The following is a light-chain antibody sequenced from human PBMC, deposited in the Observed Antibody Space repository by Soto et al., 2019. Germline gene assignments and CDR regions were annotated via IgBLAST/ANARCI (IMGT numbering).Light chain of an antibody. Sequence: EIVLTQSPATLSLSPGERAALSCRASQSVSSYLAWYQQKPGQAPRLLIYDASKRAPGIPARFTGSGSGTDFTLTISSLEPEDFAFYFCQHRSVWPSTFGGGTKVAIK. CDR1: QSVSSY. CDR2: DAS. V-gene: IGKV3-11*01. CDR3: QHRSVWPST. J-gene: IGKJ4*01.